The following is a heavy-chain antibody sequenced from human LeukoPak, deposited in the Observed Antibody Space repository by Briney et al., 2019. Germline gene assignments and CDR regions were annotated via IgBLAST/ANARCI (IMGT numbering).Heavy chain of an antibody. V-gene: IGHV4-31*03. J-gene: IGHJ4*02. CDR1: GGSISISSGGYY. CDR2: IYYSGST. Sequence: PSQTLSLTCTVSGGSISISSGGYYWSWIRQHPGKGLEWIGYIYYSGSTYYNPSLESRVTISVDTSKNQFSLKLSSVTAADTAVYYCAREFRAAFDYWGQGTLVTVSS. CDR3: AREFRAAFDY.